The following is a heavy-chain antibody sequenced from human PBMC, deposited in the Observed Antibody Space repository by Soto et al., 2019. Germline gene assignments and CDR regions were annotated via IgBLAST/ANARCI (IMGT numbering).Heavy chain of an antibody. J-gene: IGHJ6*02. CDR2: IVVGSGTT. CDR3: ARDPSYSGMDV. Sequence: AAGKGPCKTSGFTFTYSAIQWVRQARGQSLEWIGWIVVGSGTTNFAPKFQERVTITRDTSASTAYMELSSLRSEDTAVYYCARDPSYSGMDVWGQGTTVTVSS. CDR1: GFTFTYSA. V-gene: IGHV1-58*02.